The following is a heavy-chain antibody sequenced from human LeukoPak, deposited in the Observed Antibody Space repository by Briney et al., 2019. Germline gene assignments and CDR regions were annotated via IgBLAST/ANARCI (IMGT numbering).Heavy chain of an antibody. Sequence: GGSLRLSCAASGFTFSSHSMNWVRQAPGKGLEWVSSISSSSSYIYYADSVKGRFTISRDNAKNSLYLQMNSLRAEDTAVYYCAREGKYYDFWSGYSDYWGQGTLVTVSS. V-gene: IGHV3-21*01. D-gene: IGHD3-3*01. CDR1: GFTFSSHS. CDR3: AREGKYYDFWSGYSDY. CDR2: ISSSSSYI. J-gene: IGHJ4*02.